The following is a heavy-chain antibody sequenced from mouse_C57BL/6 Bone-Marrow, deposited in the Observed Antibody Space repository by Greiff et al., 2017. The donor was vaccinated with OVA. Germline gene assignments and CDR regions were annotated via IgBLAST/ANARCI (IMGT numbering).Heavy chain of an antibody. D-gene: IGHD1-1*01. CDR3: ARFTTVGEDWYFDV. CDR2: LYWDDDK. V-gene: IGHV8-12*01. J-gene: IGHJ1*03. Sequence: QVQLKESGPGILQSSQTLSLTCSFSGFSLSTSGMGVIWLRQPSGKGLEWLAHLYWDDDKRYNPSLKRRLTISKDTSRSHVFLKITSVDTADTATYYCARFTTVGEDWYFDVWGTGTTVTVSS. CDR1: GFSLSTSGMG.